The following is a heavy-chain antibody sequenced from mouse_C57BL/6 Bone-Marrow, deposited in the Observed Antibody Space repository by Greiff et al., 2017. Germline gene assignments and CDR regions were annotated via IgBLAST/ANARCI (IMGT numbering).Heavy chain of an antibody. Sequence: EVKVVESGGGLVQSGRSLRLSCATSGFTFSDFYMEWVRQAPGTGLEWIAASRNKANDYTTEYSASVKGRFIVSRDTSQSILYLQLNALRAEDTAIYYCARDAYYYGSSLMDYWGQGTSVTVSS. V-gene: IGHV7-1*01. CDR1: GFTFSDFY. D-gene: IGHD1-1*01. CDR2: SRNKANDYTT. CDR3: ARDAYYYGSSLMDY. J-gene: IGHJ4*01.